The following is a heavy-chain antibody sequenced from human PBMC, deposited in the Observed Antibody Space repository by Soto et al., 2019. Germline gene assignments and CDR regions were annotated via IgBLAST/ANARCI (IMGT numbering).Heavy chain of an antibody. D-gene: IGHD5-18*01. CDR1: GFTFSSYA. CDR2: ISYDGSNK. CDR3: ARDQKAEWSGGYSYGYWFY. V-gene: IGHV3-30-3*01. Sequence: GGSLRLSCAASGFTFSSYAMHWVRQAPGKGLEWVAVISYDGSNKYYADSVKGRFTISRDNSKNTLYLQMNSLRAEDTAVYYCARDQKAEWSGGYSYGYWFYWGQGTLVTVSS. J-gene: IGHJ4*02.